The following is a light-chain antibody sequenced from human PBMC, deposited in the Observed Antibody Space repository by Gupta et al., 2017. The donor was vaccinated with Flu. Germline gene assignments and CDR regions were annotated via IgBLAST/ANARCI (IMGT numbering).Light chain of an antibody. CDR3: QQSNRIPPLT. CDR2: GAS. CDR1: QSISSY. Sequence: DIQMTQSPSSLSASVGDRVTITCRASQSISSYLNWYQQRPGKAPKLLIFGASSLQSGVPSRFSGSGYGKEFTLTISSLQPEDFATYYCQQSNRIPPLTFGGGTKVEI. V-gene: IGKV1-39*01. J-gene: IGKJ4*01.